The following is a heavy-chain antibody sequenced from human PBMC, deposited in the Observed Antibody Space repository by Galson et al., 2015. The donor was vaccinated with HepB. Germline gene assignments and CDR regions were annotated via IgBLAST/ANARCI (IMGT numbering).Heavy chain of an antibody. CDR2: ISYDGSNK. CDR1: GFTFSSYA. D-gene: IGHD2-2*01. V-gene: IGHV3-30*04. CDR3: ATGIDEYCSSTSCYPYYFDY. Sequence: SLRLSCAASGFTFSSYAMHWVRQAPGKGLEWVAVISYDGSNKYYADSVKGRFTISRDNSKNTLYLQMNSLRAEDTAVYYCATGIDEYCSSTSCYPYYFDYWGQGTLVTVSS. J-gene: IGHJ4*02.